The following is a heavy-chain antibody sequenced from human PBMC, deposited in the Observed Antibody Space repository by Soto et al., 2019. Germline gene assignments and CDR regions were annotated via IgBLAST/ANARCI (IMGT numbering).Heavy chain of an antibody. CDR1: GYSFTAYY. J-gene: IGHJ4*01. CDR2: VDPRSRAT. Sequence: QVQLVQSGAEVKKPGASVKVSCKPFGYSFTAYYIHWVRQAPGQGLEFLGWVDPRSRATKYSQRYQSRVIMSRDTSVHTVYMELSGLTSDDTAVDYGATEAYVAYVFWGHGPVVTVST. V-gene: IGHV1-2*02. CDR3: ATEAYVAYVF. D-gene: IGHD3-16*01.